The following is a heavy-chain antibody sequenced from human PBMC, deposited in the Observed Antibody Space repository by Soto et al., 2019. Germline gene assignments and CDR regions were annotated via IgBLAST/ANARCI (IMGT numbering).Heavy chain of an antibody. Sequence: PVGSLRLSCAASGFTFSSYWMHWVRQAPGRGLVWVSRISGDGSRTTHADFLKGRFTISRDNARNTLYLQMYSLRAEDAAIYYCATDPDSYGFSYFDYWGHGALVTVSS. D-gene: IGHD5-18*01. CDR3: ATDPDSYGFSYFDY. V-gene: IGHV3-74*03. CDR1: GFTFSSYW. CDR2: ISGDGSRT. J-gene: IGHJ4*01.